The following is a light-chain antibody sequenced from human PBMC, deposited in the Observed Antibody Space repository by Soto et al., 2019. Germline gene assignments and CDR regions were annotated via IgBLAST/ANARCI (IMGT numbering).Light chain of an antibody. V-gene: IGLV2-14*03. CDR3: SSYTISGSRV. J-gene: IGLJ2*01. CDR1: SSDVGRYNY. CDR2: DVS. Sequence: QSVLTQPASVSGSPGQSITISCTGTSSDVGRYNYVSWYQQHPGKAPKVMIYDVSFRPSGVSNRFSGSKSGNTASLTFSGLQAEDEADYYCSSYTISGSRVFGGGTQLT.